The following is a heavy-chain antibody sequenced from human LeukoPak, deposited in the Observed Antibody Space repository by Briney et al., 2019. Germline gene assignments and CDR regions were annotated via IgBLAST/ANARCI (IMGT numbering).Heavy chain of an antibody. CDR3: ARNLPYGDSSDY. CDR1: GFTFSSYG. V-gene: IGHV3-30*03. CDR2: ISYDGSNK. Sequence: GGSLRLSCAASGFTFSSYGMHRVRQAPGKGLEWVAVISYDGSNKYYADSVKGRFTISRDNSKNTLYLQMNSLRVEDTAVYYCARNLPYGDSSDYWGQGTLVTVSS. D-gene: IGHD4-17*01. J-gene: IGHJ4*02.